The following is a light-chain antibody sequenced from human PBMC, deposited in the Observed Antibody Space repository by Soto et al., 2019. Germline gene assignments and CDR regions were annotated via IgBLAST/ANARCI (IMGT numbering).Light chain of an antibody. Sequence: DIQMTKSPSTLSAAVGDRVTITFRTSQSISSWLAWYQQKPGKAPKLLIYDASSLESGVPSRFSGSGSGTEFTLTISSLQHDDFATYYCQQYNSYSFTFGPGTKVDIK. CDR2: DAS. J-gene: IGKJ3*01. V-gene: IGKV1-5*01. CDR1: QSISSW. CDR3: QQYNSYSFT.